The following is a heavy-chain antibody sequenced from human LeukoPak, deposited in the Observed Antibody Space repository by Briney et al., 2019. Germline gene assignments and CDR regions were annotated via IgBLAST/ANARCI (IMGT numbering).Heavy chain of an antibody. CDR3: ARDPMREFDY. D-gene: IGHD5-24*01. V-gene: IGHV1-69*05. J-gene: IGHJ4*02. Sequence: SVKVSCKASGGTFSSYAISWVRQAPGQGLEWMGGIIPIFGTANYAQKLQGRVTMTTDTSTSTAYMELRSLRSDDTAVYYCARDPMREFDYWGQGTLVTVSS. CDR1: GGTFSSYA. CDR2: IIPIFGTA.